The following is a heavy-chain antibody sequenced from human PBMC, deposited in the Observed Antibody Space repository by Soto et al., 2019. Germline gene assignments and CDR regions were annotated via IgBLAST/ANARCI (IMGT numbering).Heavy chain of an antibody. V-gene: IGHV3-30-3*01. CDR1: GFTFSSYA. J-gene: IGHJ6*02. D-gene: IGHD3-3*01. CDR3: ARDMSLFWSGYYTGMEYYYGMDV. CDR2: ISYDGSNK. Sequence: GGSLSLSCAASGFTFSSYAMHWVRQAPGKGLEWVAVISYDGSNKYYADSVKGRFTISRDNSKNTLYLQMNSLRAEDTAVYYCARDMSLFWSGYYTGMEYYYGMDVWGQGTTVTVSS.